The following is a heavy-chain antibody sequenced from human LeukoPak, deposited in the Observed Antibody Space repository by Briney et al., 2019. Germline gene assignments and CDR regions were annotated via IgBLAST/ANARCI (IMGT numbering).Heavy chain of an antibody. Sequence: GGSLRLSCAASGFTFSSYDMNWVRQSTGKGLEWVSAIGTAGDTYYPGSVKGRFTISRENAKNSLYLQMNSLRAGDTAVYYCAREGRYCSSTSCYHYYYGMDVWGQGTTVTVSS. CDR1: GFTFSSYD. CDR2: IGTAGDT. V-gene: IGHV3-13*01. D-gene: IGHD2-2*01. CDR3: AREGRYCSSTSCYHYYYGMDV. J-gene: IGHJ6*02.